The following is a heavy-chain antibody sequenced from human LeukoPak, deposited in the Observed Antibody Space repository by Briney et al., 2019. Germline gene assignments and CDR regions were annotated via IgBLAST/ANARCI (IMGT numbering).Heavy chain of an antibody. CDR2: VNGDGTST. D-gene: IGHD2-2*01. CDR1: GFTLSSYW. CDR3: VRSCSSGSCYGYKDY. Sequence: GGALRLSCATSGFTLSSYWMHLVRPAPGEGLVWVSRVNGDGTSTSYADSVQGRFTISRDNAKNTLYLYMNSLRGDDTAIYFCVRSCSSGSCYGYKDYWGQGTLVTVSS. V-gene: IGHV3-74*01. J-gene: IGHJ4*02.